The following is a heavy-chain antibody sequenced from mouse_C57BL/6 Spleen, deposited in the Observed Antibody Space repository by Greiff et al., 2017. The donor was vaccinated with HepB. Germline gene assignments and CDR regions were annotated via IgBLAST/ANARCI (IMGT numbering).Heavy chain of an antibody. J-gene: IGHJ1*03. V-gene: IGHV1-53*01. CDR2: INPSNGGT. Sequence: VQLQQSGTELVKPGASVKLSCKASGYTFTSYWMHWVKQRPGQGLEWIGNINPSNGGTNYNEKFKSKATLTVDKSSSTAYMQLSSLTSEDSAVYYCARLLLSAYGYYGYFDVWGTGTTVTVSS. CDR1: GYTFTSYW. D-gene: IGHD2-2*01. CDR3: ARLLLSAYGYYGYFDV.